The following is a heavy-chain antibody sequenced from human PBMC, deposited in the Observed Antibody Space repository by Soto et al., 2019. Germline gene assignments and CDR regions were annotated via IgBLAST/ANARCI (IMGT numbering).Heavy chain of an antibody. Sequence: QVQLVQSGAEVKKPGASVKLSCRTSGYTFTHYYIHWVRQAPGQGLEWLAIINPASGSTNYAQDFLGRVTLTNDTYTTTVYMELSGLRAADTAIFYCERDLAAGDHWGQGTLVTVSS. CDR2: INPASGST. D-gene: IGHD6-25*01. CDR3: ERDLAAGDH. V-gene: IGHV1-46*01. CDR1: GYTFTHYY. J-gene: IGHJ4*02.